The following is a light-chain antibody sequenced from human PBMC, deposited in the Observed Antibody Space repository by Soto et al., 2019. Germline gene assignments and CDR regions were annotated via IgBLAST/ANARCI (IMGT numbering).Light chain of an antibody. Sequence: AIQLNQSPSSLSASVADRVTITCRASQGISSALAWYQQKPGKAPKLLIYDASSLESGVPSRFSGSGYGTDFTLTISSLQPEDFATYYCQQFNSYLPITFGQGTRLEIK. CDR2: DAS. CDR1: QGISSA. J-gene: IGKJ5*01. V-gene: IGKV1-13*02. CDR3: QQFNSYLPIT.